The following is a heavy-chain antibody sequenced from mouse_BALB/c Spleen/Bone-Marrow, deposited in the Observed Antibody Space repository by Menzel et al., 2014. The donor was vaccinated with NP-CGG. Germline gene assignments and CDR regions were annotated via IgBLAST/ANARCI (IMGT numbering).Heavy chain of an antibody. D-gene: IGHD1-1*01. J-gene: IGHJ2*01. Sequence: VQLQQSGAELVKPGASVRLSCTASGFNIKDTYIHRVKPRPEQVLEWIGRIDPANGNTKYDPKFQGKATITADTSSNTAYLQLSSLTSEDTAVYYCASYYYGYYFDYWGQGTTLTVSS. CDR3: ASYYYGYYFDY. CDR1: GFNIKDTY. V-gene: IGHV14-3*02. CDR2: IDPANGNT.